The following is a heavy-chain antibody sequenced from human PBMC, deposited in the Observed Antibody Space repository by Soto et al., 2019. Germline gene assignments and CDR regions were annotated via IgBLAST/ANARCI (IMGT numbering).Heavy chain of an antibody. V-gene: IGHV4-59*01. CDR1: GGSISSYY. D-gene: IGHD5-18*01. CDR2: IYYSGST. CDR3: ARGHSYGSYYFDY. J-gene: IGHJ4*02. Sequence: QVQLQESGPGLVKPSETLSLTCTVSGGSISSYYWSWIRQPPGKGLEWIGYIYYSGSTNYNPSLKSRVTISVDTSKNQFSLKLSSVTAADTAVYYCARGHSYGSYYFDYWGQGTLVTVSS.